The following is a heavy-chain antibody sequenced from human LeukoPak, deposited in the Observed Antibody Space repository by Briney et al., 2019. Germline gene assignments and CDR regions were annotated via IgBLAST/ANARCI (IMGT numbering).Heavy chain of an antibody. D-gene: IGHD3-10*01. CDR2: INPNSGGT. CDR3: ARDSVTMVRGIIHRTSCFDP. CDR1: GYIFTGYY. Sequence: ASVKVSCKASGYIFTGYYMHGVRQAPGQGLEWMGWINPNSGGTNYAQKFQGRVTMTRDTSISTAYMELSRLRSDDTAVYFCARDSVTMVRGIIHRTSCFDPTGQGTLVTVSS. J-gene: IGHJ5*02. V-gene: IGHV1-2*02.